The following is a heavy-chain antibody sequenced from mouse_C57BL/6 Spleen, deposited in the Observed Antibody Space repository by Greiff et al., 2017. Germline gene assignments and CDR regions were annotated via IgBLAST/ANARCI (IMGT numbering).Heavy chain of an antibody. D-gene: IGHD2-5*01. J-gene: IGHJ4*01. CDR1: GYTFTDYY. Sequence: VQLQQSGPELVKPGASVKISCKASGYTFTDYYMNWVKQSHGKSLEWIGDINPNNGGTSYNQKFKGKATLTVDKSSSTAYMELRSLTSEDSAVYYCARREAYYSNIYAMDYWGQGTSVTVSS. CDR3: ARREAYYSNIYAMDY. CDR2: INPNNGGT. V-gene: IGHV1-26*01.